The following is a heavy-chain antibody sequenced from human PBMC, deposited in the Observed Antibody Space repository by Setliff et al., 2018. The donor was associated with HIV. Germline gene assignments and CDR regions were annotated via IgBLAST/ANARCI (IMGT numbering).Heavy chain of an antibody. J-gene: IGHJ4*02. V-gene: IGHV3-23*01. CDR1: GFTFIDYA. CDR2: ISSTGDT. CDR3: AKYDWSEGSYPSDYLAS. D-gene: IGHD3-16*01. Sequence: GSLRLSCASSGFTFIDYAMSWVRQAPGKGLEWVSTISSTGDTDYADSLKGRFTISRDNSKDTLNLQMNGLRAEDTAVYYCAKYDWSEGSYPSDYLASWGQGTLVTVSS.